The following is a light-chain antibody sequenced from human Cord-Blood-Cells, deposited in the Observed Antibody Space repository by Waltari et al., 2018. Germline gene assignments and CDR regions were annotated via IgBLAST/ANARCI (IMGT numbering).Light chain of an antibody. CDR1: QSISSY. CDR2: AAS. CDR3: QQSYSTPWT. J-gene: IGKJ1*01. V-gene: IGKV1-39*01. Sequence: DIQMTQSPSSLSASVGDRVTSTARASQSISSYLNWYQQKPGKAAKLLIYAASSLQSGVPSRFSGSGSGTDFTLTISSLQPEDFATYYCQQSYSTPWTFGQGTKVEIK.